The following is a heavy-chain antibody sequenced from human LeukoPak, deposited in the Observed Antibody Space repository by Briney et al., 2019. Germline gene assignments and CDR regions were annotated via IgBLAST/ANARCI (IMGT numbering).Heavy chain of an antibody. D-gene: IGHD2-2*01. CDR2: IYTSGST. CDR1: GGSISSYY. J-gene: IGHJ5*02. CDR3: ARDLLSALGYCSSTSCFWGFDP. Sequence: SSETLSLTCTVSGGSISSYYWSWIRQPPGKGLEWIGRIYTSGSTNYNPSLKSRVTMSVDTSKNQFSLKLSSVTAADTAVYYCARDLLSALGYCSSTSCFWGFDPWGQGTLVTVSS. V-gene: IGHV4-4*07.